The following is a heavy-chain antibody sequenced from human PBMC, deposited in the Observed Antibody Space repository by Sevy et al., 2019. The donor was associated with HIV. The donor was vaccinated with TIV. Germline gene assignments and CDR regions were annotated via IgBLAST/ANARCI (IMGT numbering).Heavy chain of an antibody. CDR2: INAGNGNT. J-gene: IGHJ4*02. D-gene: IGHD6-13*01. CDR1: GYTFTSYA. CDR3: ARDPANGIAAAGKPFDY. Sequence: ASVKVSCKASGYTFTSYAMHWVRQAPGQRLEWMGWINAGNGNTKYSQKFQGRVTITRDTSASTAYMELSSLRSEDTAVYYCARDPANGIAAAGKPFDYWGQGTLVTVSS. V-gene: IGHV1-3*01.